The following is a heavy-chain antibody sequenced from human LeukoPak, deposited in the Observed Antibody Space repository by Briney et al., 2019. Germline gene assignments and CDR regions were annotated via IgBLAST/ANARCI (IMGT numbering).Heavy chain of an antibody. V-gene: IGHV1-69*04. CDR3: ARGWDDSSGPPRY. Sequence: SVKVSCKASGGTFSSYAISWVRQAPGQGLEWMGRIIPILGIANYAQKFQGRVTITADKSTSTAYMELSSLRSEDTAVYYCARGWDDSSGPPRYWGQGTLVTVSS. CDR1: GGTFSSYA. J-gene: IGHJ4*02. D-gene: IGHD3-22*01. CDR2: IIPILGIA.